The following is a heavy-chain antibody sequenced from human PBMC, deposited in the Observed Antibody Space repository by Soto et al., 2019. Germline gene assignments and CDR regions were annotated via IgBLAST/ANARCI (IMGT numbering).Heavy chain of an antibody. Sequence: QMQLVQSGAEVRKPGASVKVSCKASGYTFTNYYINWVRQVPGQGLEWMGVINPDIGVTNYAQKFQGRVTMTRDTSTSTVSMELSSVSSEDTAVYYCARALGTVVVLTPDTLGIWGQGTVVTVSS. D-gene: IGHD2-21*01. CDR1: GYTFTNYY. J-gene: IGHJ3*02. CDR2: INPDIGVT. CDR3: ARALGTVVVLTPDTLGI. V-gene: IGHV1-46*03.